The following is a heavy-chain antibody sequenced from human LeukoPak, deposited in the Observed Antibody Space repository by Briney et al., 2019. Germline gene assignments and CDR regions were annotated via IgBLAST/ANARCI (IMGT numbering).Heavy chain of an antibody. CDR1: RSSFSSYV. Sequence: GGSLRLSCVASRSSFSSYVMGWVRQAPGKGLEWVSGISDSGGGTYYADSVKGRFTISRDNSKNTLYLQMNSLRAEDTAVYYCAKLPGRAADYWGQGTLVTVSS. J-gene: IGHJ4*02. CDR2: ISDSGGGT. CDR3: AKLPGRAADY. V-gene: IGHV3-23*01.